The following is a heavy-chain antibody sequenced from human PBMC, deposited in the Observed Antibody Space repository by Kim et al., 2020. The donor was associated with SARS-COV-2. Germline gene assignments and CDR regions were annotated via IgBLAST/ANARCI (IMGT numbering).Heavy chain of an antibody. J-gene: IGHJ6*03. V-gene: IGHV5-51*01. CDR1: GYSFTSYW. Sequence: GESLKISCKGSGYSFTSYWIGWVRQMPGKGLEWMGIIYPGDSDTRYSPSFQGQVTISADKSISTAYLQWSSLKASDTAMYYCARLSYTSLYYYYYMDVWGEGATGTVS. CDR2: IYPGDSDT. D-gene: IGHD2-2*01. CDR3: ARLSYTSLYYYYYMDV.